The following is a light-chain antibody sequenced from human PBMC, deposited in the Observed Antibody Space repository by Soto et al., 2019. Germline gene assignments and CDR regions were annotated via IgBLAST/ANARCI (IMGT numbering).Light chain of an antibody. V-gene: IGKV3-20*01. CDR1: QSVSSSS. CDR3: QQYGSSPPMYT. Sequence: EIVLKQSPGTLSLSPGERATLSCRASQSVSSSSLAWYQQKPGQAPRLLIYGASSRATGIPDRFSGSGSGTDFTLTISRLEPEDYAVYYCQQYGSSPPMYTFGQGNTLEIK. J-gene: IGKJ2*01. CDR2: GAS.